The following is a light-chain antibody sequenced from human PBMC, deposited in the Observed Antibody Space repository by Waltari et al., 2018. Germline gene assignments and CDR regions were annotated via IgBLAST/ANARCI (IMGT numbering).Light chain of an antibody. J-gene: IGLJ3*02. CDR2: EVT. CDR1: SADIGRSNL. V-gene: IGLV2-23*02. Sequence: QSALTQPASVSGSPGQSITISCSGTSADIGRSNLVAWYQQLPGNAPKRLIYEVTERPSELSNRFSGSKSGNTASLTISGLQAEDEADYYCSSFESSRTWVFGGGTKLTVL. CDR3: SSFESSRTWV.